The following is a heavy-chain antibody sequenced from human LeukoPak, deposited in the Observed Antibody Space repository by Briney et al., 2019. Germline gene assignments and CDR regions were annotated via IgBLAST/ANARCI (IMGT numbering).Heavy chain of an antibody. D-gene: IGHD2-2*02. CDR2: ISYDGSNK. CDR3: AKEGVKCSSTSCYRNYYYYGMDV. V-gene: IGHV3-30*18. J-gene: IGHJ6*04. Sequence: SGRSLRLSCAASGFTFSSYGMHWVRQAPGKGLEWVAVISYDGSNKYYADSVKGRFTISRDNSKNTLYLQMNSLRAEDTAVYYCAKEGVKCSSTSCYRNYYYYGMDVWGKGTTVTVSS. CDR1: GFTFSSYG.